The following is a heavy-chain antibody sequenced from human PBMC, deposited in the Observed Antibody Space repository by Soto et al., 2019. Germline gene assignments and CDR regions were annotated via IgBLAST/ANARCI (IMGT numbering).Heavy chain of an antibody. CDR3: ARSLLQGDF. CDR1: GYTFIHYY. CDR2: INPNGGST. D-gene: IGHD2-21*01. Sequence: QVQLVQSGAEVKKPGASVKVSCKASGYTFIHYYIHWVRQAPGQGLEWMAIINPNGGSTNYAQKFRGRVNVTSDPSTTTVSMELNSLGSDDTAVYFCARSLLQGDFWGQGNLVTVSS. V-gene: IGHV1-46*01. J-gene: IGHJ4*02.